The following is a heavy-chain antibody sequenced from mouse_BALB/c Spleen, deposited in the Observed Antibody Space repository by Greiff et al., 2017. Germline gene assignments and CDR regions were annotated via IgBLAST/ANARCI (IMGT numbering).Heavy chain of an antibody. J-gene: IGHJ3*01. Sequence: EVQLVESGGDLVKPGGSLKLSCAASGFTFSSYGMSWVRQTPDKRLEWVATISSGGSYTYYPDSVKGRFTISRDNAKNTLYLQMSSLKSEDTAMYYCATFYGKYHPWFAYWGQGTLVTVSA. CDR2: ISSGGSYT. CDR3: ATFYGKYHPWFAY. D-gene: IGHD2-1*01. CDR1: GFTFSSYG. V-gene: IGHV5-6*01.